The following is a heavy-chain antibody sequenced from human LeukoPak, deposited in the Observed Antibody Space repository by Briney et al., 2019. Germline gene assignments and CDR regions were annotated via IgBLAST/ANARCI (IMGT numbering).Heavy chain of an antibody. Sequence: GGSLRLSCAASGFIFSTYWMHWVRQAPGKGLVWVSRINSDGSSTSYADSVKGRFTISRDNAKNTLYLQMNSLRAEDAAVYYCASQRWLQSSFDYWGQGTLVTVSS. CDR1: GFIFSTYW. CDR3: ASQRWLQSSFDY. V-gene: IGHV3-74*01. D-gene: IGHD5-24*01. J-gene: IGHJ4*02. CDR2: INSDGSST.